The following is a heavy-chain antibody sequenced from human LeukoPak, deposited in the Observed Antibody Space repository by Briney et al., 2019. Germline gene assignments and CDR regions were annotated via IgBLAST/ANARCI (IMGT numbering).Heavy chain of an antibody. CDR3: ARSYSSSRGTFDY. V-gene: IGHV3-21*01. CDR1: GFTFRSYT. CDR2: MSSSSSYI. D-gene: IGHD6-6*01. Sequence: GGSLRLSCAASGFTFRSYTMNWVHQAPGKGLEWVSSMSSSSSYIYYADSVKGRFTISRDNAKNSLYLQMNSLRAEDTAVYYCARSYSSSRGTFDYWGQGTLVTVSS. J-gene: IGHJ4*02.